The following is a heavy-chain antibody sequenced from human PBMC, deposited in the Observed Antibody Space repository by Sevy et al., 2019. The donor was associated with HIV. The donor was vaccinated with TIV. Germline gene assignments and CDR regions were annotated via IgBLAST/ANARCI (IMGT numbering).Heavy chain of an antibody. CDR2: IYYSGST. V-gene: IGHV4-31*03. CDR1: GGSISSGGYY. J-gene: IGHJ4*02. D-gene: IGHD3-3*01. Sequence: SETLSLTCTVSGGSISSGGYYWSWIRQHPGKGLEWIGYIYYSGSTYYNPSLKSRVTISVDTSKNQFSLKLSSVTAADTAVYYCARGGGEDFWSGPFIDYWGQGTLVTVSS. CDR3: ARGGGEDFWSGPFIDY.